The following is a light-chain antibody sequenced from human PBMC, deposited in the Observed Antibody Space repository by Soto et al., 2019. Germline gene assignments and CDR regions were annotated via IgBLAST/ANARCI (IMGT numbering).Light chain of an antibody. CDR2: ADS. CDR1: QSVNSK. Sequence: EIVVTPSPDTLAVSPGERATLSCKASQSVNSKVAWYQQKPGQAPRLLIYADSNRATGIPARFSGSGSGTDFTLTISSLESEDFSVYDCQQRYNWPITVGQGTRLEIK. CDR3: QQRYNWPIT. V-gene: IGKV3-11*01. J-gene: IGKJ5*01.